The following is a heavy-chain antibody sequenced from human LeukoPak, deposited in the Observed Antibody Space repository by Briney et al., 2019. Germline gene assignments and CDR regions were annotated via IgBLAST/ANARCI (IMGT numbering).Heavy chain of an antibody. CDR3: ARDATVAAAGFDY. V-gene: IGHV1-69*05. D-gene: IGHD6-13*01. CDR2: IIPIFGTA. CDR1: GGTFSSYA. Sequence: VASVKVSCKASGGTFSSYAISWVRQAPGQGLEWMGGIIPIFGTANYAQKFQGRVTITTDESTSTAYMELSSLRSGDTAVYYCARDATVAAAGFDYWGQGTLVTVSS. J-gene: IGHJ4*02.